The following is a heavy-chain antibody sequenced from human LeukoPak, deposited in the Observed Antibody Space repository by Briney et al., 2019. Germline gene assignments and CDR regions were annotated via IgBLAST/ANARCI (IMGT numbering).Heavy chain of an antibody. J-gene: IGHJ4*02. V-gene: IGHV1-69*13. D-gene: IGHD4-17*01. Sequence: ASVKVSCEASGGTFSSYAISWVRQAPGQGLEWMGGIIPIFGTANYAQKFQGRVTITADESTSTAYMELSSLRSEDTAVYYCARDRGSGLRSYYFDYWGQGTLVTVSS. CDR2: IIPIFGTA. CDR3: ARDRGSGLRSYYFDY. CDR1: GGTFSSYA.